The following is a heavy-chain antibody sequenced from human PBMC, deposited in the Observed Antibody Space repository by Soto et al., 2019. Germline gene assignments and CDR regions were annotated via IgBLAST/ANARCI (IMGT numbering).Heavy chain of an antibody. D-gene: IGHD2-15*01. J-gene: IGHJ5*02. Sequence: QLQLQESGSGLVKPSQTLSLTCAVSGGSISSGGYSWSWIRQPPGKGLEWIGYIYHSGSTYYNPSFKDGVPLSVDRSKNQFPLSRRSGTAADAAVYSCARGQVVAAQPWGQGTLFPFPS. CDR2: IYHSGST. V-gene: IGHV4-30-2*01. CDR1: GGSISSGGYS. CDR3: ARGQVVAAQP.